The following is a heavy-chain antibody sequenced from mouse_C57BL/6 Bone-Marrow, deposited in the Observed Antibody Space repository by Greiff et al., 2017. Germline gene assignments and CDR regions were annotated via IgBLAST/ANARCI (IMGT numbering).Heavy chain of an antibody. CDR2: INYDGSST. V-gene: IGHV5-16*01. CDR3: ARDRDGYSCDY. Sequence: EVMLVESEGGLVQPGSSMKLSCTASGFTFSDYYMAWVRQVPEKGLEWVANINYDGSSTYYMDSLNSRFIISRDNAKNILYLQMSSLKSEDTATYYCARDRDGYSCDYWGQGTTLTVSS. D-gene: IGHD2-3*01. J-gene: IGHJ2*01. CDR1: GFTFSDYY.